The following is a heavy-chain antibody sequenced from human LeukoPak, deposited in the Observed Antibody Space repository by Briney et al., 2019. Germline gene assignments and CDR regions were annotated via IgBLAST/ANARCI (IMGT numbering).Heavy chain of an antibody. D-gene: IGHD3-22*01. CDR3: AKDPYDSSGYYLPDFDY. Sequence: PGGALRLSCSASGYTFDDYARDSVRRAPGKGLEWVSLIQWEGGSKYYADTVKGRLTISRDNSKNSQYLQMTSQRTEDTALYYCAKDPYDSSGYYLPDFDYWGQGTLVTVSS. J-gene: IGHJ4*02. CDR1: GYTFDDYA. V-gene: IGHV3-43*02. CDR2: IQWEGGSK.